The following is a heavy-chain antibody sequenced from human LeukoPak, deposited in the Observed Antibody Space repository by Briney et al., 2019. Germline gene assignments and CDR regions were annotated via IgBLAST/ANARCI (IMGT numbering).Heavy chain of an antibody. CDR3: PRDAAVAALPGYYRMDV. CDR2: ICYDGSNK. V-gene: IGHV3-33*01. J-gene: IGHJ6*02. Sequence: GGSLRLSCAASGFTFSSYGMHWVRQAPGKGLEWVPVICYDGSNKYYADSVKGRFTISRDNSKNTLYLQMNSLRAEDTAVYYCPRDAAVAALPGYYRMDVWGQGTTVTVSS. D-gene: IGHD6-19*01. CDR1: GFTFSSYG.